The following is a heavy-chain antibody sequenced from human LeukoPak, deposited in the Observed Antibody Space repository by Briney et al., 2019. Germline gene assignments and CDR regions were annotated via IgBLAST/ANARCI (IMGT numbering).Heavy chain of an antibody. CDR3: AKVDDWELRREVDY. D-gene: IGHD1-26*01. Sequence: PGGSLRLSCAASGFTFSSYGMHWVRQAPGKGLEWVAFIRYDGSNKYYADSVKGRFTISRDNSKNTLYLQMNSLRAEDTAVYYCAKVDDWELRREVDYWGQGTLVTVSS. CDR2: IRYDGSNK. CDR1: GFTFSSYG. V-gene: IGHV3-30*02. J-gene: IGHJ4*02.